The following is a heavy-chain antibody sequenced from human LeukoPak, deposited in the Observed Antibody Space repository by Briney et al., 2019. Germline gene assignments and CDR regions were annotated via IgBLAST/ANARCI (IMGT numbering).Heavy chain of an antibody. Sequence: PGRSLRLSCAASGFTFSSYGMHWVRQAPGKGLEWVAVIWYDGSNKYYADSAKGRFTISRDNSKNTLYLQMNSLRAEDTAVYYCASPGAPNYYYMDVWGKGTTVTVSS. V-gene: IGHV3-33*01. CDR2: IWYDGSNK. J-gene: IGHJ6*03. CDR1: GFTFSSYG. CDR3: ASPGAPNYYYMDV.